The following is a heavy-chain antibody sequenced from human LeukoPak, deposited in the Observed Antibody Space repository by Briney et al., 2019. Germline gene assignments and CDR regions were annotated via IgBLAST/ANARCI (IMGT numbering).Heavy chain of an antibody. Sequence: GGSLRLSCAASGFTFSSYSMNWVPQAPGKGREWVSSISSSSSYIYYADSVKGRFTISRDNAKNSLYLQMNSLRAEDTAVYYCARAGGDSSGWYGYWGQGTLVTVSS. CDR3: ARAGGDSSGWYGY. CDR1: GFTFSSYS. V-gene: IGHV3-21*01. CDR2: ISSSSSYI. D-gene: IGHD6-19*01. J-gene: IGHJ4*02.